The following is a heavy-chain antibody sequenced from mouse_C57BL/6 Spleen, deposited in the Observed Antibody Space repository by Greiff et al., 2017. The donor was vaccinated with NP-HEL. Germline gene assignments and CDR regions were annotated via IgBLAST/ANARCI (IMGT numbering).Heavy chain of an antibody. D-gene: IGHD2-3*01. CDR1: GYTFTSYN. V-gene: IGHV1-12*01. Sequence: QVQLQQSGAELVRPGASVKMSCKASGYTFTSYNMHWVKLTPRQGLEWIGAIYPGNGDTSYNQKFKGKATLTVDKSSSTAYMQLSSLTSEDSAVYFCARSDDGYYEYFDYWGQGTTLTVSS. J-gene: IGHJ2*01. CDR3: ARSDDGYYEYFDY. CDR2: IYPGNGDT.